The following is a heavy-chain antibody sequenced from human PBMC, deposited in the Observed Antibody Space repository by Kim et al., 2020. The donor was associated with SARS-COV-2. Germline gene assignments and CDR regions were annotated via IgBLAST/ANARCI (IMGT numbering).Heavy chain of an antibody. J-gene: IGHJ4*02. Sequence: GESLKISCKGSGYTFTNFWIGWVRQMPGKGLEWMGIIYPGDSDTKYGPSFQGQVTISADRSVSTASLQWSSLKASDTAMYYCARLSSGTYSGRYFDYWGQGTLVTVSS. CDR3: ARLSSGTYSGRYFDY. D-gene: IGHD1-26*01. V-gene: IGHV5-51*01. CDR1: GYTFTNFW. CDR2: IYPGDSDT.